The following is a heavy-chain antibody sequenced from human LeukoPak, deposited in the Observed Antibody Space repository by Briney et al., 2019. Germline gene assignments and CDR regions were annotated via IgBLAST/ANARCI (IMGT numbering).Heavy chain of an antibody. Sequence: PGGSLRLTCAASGFTFSDYYMIWIRQAPGKGLEWVSYISSSSSRTNYADSVKGRFTISRDNAKNSLYLQMYSLRAEDTAVYYCAKKRRTGSGAVLDYWGPGTLVTVSS. V-gene: IGHV3-11*06. J-gene: IGHJ4*02. D-gene: IGHD6-19*01. CDR2: ISSSSSRT. CDR3: AKKRRTGSGAVLDY. CDR1: GFTFSDYY.